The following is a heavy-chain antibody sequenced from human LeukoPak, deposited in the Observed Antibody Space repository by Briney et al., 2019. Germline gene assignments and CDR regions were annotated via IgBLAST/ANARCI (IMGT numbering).Heavy chain of an antibody. CDR1: GYSFTMYG. V-gene: IGHV1-18*01. CDR3: ARDHWSHYYGSGGENYFDP. Sequence: ASVKVSCKASGYSFTMYGISWVRQAPGQGLEWMGWISGFNAYTNYAQKLQGRVTMTTDTSTSTAYMEVRGLRSDDTAVYYCARDHWSHYYGSGGENYFDPWGQGTLVTVSS. CDR2: ISGFNAYT. D-gene: IGHD3-10*01. J-gene: IGHJ5*02.